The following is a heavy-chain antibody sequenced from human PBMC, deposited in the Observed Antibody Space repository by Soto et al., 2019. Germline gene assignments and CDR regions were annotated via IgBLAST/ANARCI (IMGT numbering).Heavy chain of an antibody. CDR3: ARDLLAARPEYFQH. V-gene: IGHV3-21*01. J-gene: IGHJ1*01. CDR2: ISSSSSYI. CDR1: GFTFSSYS. Sequence: GGSLRLSCAASGFTFSSYSMNWVRQAPGKGLEWVSSISSSSSYIYYADSVKGRFTISRDNAKNSLYLQMNSLRAEDTAVYYCARDLLAARPEYFQHWGQGTLVTVSS. D-gene: IGHD6-6*01.